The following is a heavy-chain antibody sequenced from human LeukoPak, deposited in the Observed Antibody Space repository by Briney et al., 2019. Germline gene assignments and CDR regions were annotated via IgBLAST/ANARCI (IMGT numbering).Heavy chain of an antibody. CDR2: INHSGST. CDR1: GGSFSGYY. V-gene: IGHV4-34*01. D-gene: IGHD6-6*01. Sequence: SETLSLTCAVYGGSFSGYYWSWIRQPPGKGLEWIGEINHSGSTNYNPSLKSRVTISVDTSKNQFSLKLSSVTAAETAVYYCARLLSVSSLENFDYWGQGTLVTVYS. J-gene: IGHJ4*02. CDR3: ARLLSVSSLENFDY.